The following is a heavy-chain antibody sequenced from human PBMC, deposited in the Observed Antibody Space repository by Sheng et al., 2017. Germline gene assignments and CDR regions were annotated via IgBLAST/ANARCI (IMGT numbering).Heavy chain of an antibody. V-gene: IGHV3-30*04. CDR2: ISYDGSNK. CDR1: GFTFSSYA. J-gene: IGHJ4*02. D-gene: IGHD5-12*01. CDR3: ARSERVLWLRRSPIDY. Sequence: QVQLVESGGGVVQPGRSLRLSCAASGFTFSSYAMHWVRQAPGKGLEWVAVISYDGSNKYYADSVKGRFTISRDNSKNTLYLQMNSLRAEDTAVYYCARSERVLWLRRSPIDYWARERWSRLL.